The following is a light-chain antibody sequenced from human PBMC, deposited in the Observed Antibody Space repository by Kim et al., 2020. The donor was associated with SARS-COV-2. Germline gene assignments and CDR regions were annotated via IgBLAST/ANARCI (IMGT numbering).Light chain of an antibody. Sequence: QSVTISCTGSSSNIGAGYEIQWYQQLPGTAPKLLIYGDSNRPSGVPDRFSGSKSGTSGSLAITGLQAEDEADYYCQSYDSSLTGSVFGGGTQLTVL. J-gene: IGLJ2*01. CDR3: QSYDSSLTGSV. CDR1: SSNIGAGYE. CDR2: GDS. V-gene: IGLV1-40*01.